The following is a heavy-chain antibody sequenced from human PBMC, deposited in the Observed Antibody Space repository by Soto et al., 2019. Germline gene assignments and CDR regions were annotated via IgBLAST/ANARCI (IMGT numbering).Heavy chain of an antibody. V-gene: IGHV1-8*01. J-gene: IGHJ4*01. CDR1: GYTFTNYD. D-gene: IGHD6-13*01. Sequence: GASVKVSCKASGYTFTNYDINWVRQTSGQGLEWMGWMNPNSGNTGYAQKFQGRVTMTSDTSISTAYMELTSLRSEDTAVYYCARRLAAAGYLPDYWGPGTLVTVSS. CDR3: ARRLAAAGYLPDY. CDR2: MNPNSGNT.